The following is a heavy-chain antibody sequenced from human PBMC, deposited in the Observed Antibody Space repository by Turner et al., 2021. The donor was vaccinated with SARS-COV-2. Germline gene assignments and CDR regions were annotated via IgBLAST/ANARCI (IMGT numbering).Heavy chain of an antibody. V-gene: IGHV3-21*01. Sequence: EVQLVESGGGLVKPGGFLRLSCAASGFTFSSFGMNWVRQAPGKGLEWVSSISSGSTYIYYADSVKGRFTISRDNAKNSLYLQMNSLRAEDTAVYYCARDYHFDYWGQGTLVTVSS. CDR3: ARDYHFDY. CDR1: GFTFSSFG. J-gene: IGHJ4*02. CDR2: ISSGSTYI.